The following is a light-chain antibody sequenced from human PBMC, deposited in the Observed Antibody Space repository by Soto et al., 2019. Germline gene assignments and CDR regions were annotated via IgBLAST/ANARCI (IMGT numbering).Light chain of an antibody. Sequence: EIVLTQSPDTLSLSPGQRATLSCRASQSVRSDYFAWYQQKPGQAPRLLIYGASSRATGIPDRFSGTGSETDFTLTINRLEPEDFAVYYCQQYENSPSTFGQGTRVEIK. J-gene: IGKJ5*01. V-gene: IGKV3-20*01. CDR1: QSVRSDY. CDR2: GAS. CDR3: QQYENSPST.